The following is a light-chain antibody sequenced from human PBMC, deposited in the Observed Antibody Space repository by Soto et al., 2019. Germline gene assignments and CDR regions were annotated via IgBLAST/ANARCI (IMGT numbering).Light chain of an antibody. CDR3: QQSSNWPIT. J-gene: IGKJ5*01. V-gene: IGKV3-11*01. CDR1: RSVSSY. CDR2: DAS. Sequence: IALTHSPATLSLTPGESATLSCRATRSVSSYLAWYQQKPGQAPRLLIYDASCRHTDIPARFSGSGSETDFTLTISSLEPEDFAIYYCQQSSNWPITFGQGTRLEIK.